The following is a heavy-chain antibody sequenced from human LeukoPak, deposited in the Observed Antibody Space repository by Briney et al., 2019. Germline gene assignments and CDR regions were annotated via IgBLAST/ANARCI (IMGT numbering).Heavy chain of an antibody. CDR3: ARGEWLRDKPLYYFDY. J-gene: IGHJ4*02. CDR2: IKQDGSEK. Sequence: GGSLRLSCAASGFTFSNYWMNWVRQAPGKGLEWVANIKQDGSEKYYVDSVKGRFTISRDNAKNSLYLQMNSLRAEDTAFYYCARGEWLRDKPLYYFDYWGQGTLVTVSS. CDR1: GFTFSNYW. D-gene: IGHD5-12*01. V-gene: IGHV3-7*03.